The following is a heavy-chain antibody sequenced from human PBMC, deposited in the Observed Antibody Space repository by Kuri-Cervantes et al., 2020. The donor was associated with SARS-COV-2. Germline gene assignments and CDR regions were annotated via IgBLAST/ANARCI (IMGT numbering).Heavy chain of an antibody. J-gene: IGHJ4*02. CDR1: GGSISSSSYY. CDR3: ASPFSSGYYRY. V-gene: IGHV4-61*05. CDR2: IYYSGST. D-gene: IGHD3-22*01. Sequence: GSLRLSCTVSGGSISSSSYYWSWIRQPPGKGLEWIGYIYYSGSTNYNPSLKSRVTISVDTSKNQFSLKLSSVTAADTAVYYCASPFSSGYYRYWGQGTLVTVSS.